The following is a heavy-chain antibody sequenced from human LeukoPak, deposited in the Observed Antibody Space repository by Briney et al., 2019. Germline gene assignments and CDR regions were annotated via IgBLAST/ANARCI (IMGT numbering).Heavy chain of an antibody. J-gene: IGHJ4*02. V-gene: IGHV3-23*01. D-gene: IGHD6-19*01. CDR3: ATSSGWYGGM. Sequence: PGGSLRLSCTASGFTFSNYAMSWGRQAPGKGLEWVSTISGSGSSTYYADSVKGRFTISRDNSKNTLYLQMNSLRAEDTAVYYCATSSGWYGGMWGQGTLVTVSS. CDR1: GFTFSNYA. CDR2: ISGSGSST.